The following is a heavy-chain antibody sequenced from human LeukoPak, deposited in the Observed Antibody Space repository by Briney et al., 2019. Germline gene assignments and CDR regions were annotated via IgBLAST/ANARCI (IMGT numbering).Heavy chain of an antibody. Sequence: PSETLSLTCSVSGDSFSSVTDYWAWIRQPAGKGLEWIGRIYTTGSTNINPSLESRVTISLDKSKNVFSLRLTSVTAADTAIYYCARRFNGGFDPWGQGTLVTVSS. D-gene: IGHD2-8*01. CDR2: IYTTGST. V-gene: IGHV4-61*02. CDR3: ARRFNGGFDP. J-gene: IGHJ5*02. CDR1: GDSFSSVTDY.